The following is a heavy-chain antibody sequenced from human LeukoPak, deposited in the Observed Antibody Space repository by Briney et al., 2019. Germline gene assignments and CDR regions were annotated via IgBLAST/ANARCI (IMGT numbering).Heavy chain of an antibody. Sequence: ASVKVSCKASGGTFSSYAISWVRQAPGQGLEWMGGIIPIFGTANYAQKFQGRVTITADESTSTAYMELSSLRSEDTAVYYCALLLWFGELLPNYGMDVWGQGTTVTVPS. CDR3: ALLLWFGELLPNYGMDV. D-gene: IGHD3-10*01. CDR1: GGTFSSYA. CDR2: IIPIFGTA. V-gene: IGHV1-69*13. J-gene: IGHJ6*02.